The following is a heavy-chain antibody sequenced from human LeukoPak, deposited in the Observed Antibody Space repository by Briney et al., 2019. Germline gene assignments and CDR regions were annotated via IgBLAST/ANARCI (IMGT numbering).Heavy chain of an antibody. V-gene: IGHV4-61*02. J-gene: IGHJ6*03. CDR3: AGDTSGPNYYYYMDV. D-gene: IGHD2-8*02. Sequence: PSQTLSLTCTVSGGSISSGSYYWSWIRQPAGKGLEWIGRIYTSGSTNYNPSLKSRVTISVDTSKNQFSLKLSSVTAADTAVYYCAGDTSGPNYYYYMDVWGKGTTVTISS. CDR2: IYTSGST. CDR1: GGSISSGSYY.